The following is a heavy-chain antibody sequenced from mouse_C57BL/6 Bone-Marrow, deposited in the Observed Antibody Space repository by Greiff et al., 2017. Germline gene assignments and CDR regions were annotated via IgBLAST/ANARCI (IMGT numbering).Heavy chain of an antibody. D-gene: IGHD1-1*01. J-gene: IGHJ4*01. Sequence: EVNVVESGGGLVQPGGSLKLSCAASGFTFSDYYMYWVRQTPEKRLEWVAYISNGGGSTYYPDTVKGRFTISRDNAKNTLYLQMSRLKSEDTAMYYCAKEGIYYYGSTYYAMDYWGQGTSVTVSS. CDR2: ISNGGGST. CDR1: GFTFSDYY. V-gene: IGHV5-12*01. CDR3: AKEGIYYYGSTYYAMDY.